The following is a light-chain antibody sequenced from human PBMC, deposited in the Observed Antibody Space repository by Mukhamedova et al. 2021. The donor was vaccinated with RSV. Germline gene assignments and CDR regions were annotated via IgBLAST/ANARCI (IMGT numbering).Light chain of an antibody. Sequence: NSAWYQLQPGQTPRLLIYGASTRATGIPPRFTGSGSGTEFTLTINSLQAEDFALYYCQQYDNWPPLTFGGGTKVEIK. V-gene: IGKV3-15*01. J-gene: IGKJ4*01. CDR1: N. CDR3: QQYDNWPPLT. CDR2: GAS.